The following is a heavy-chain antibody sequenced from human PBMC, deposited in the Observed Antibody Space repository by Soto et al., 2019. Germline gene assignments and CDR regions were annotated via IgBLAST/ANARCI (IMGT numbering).Heavy chain of an antibody. V-gene: IGHV3-73*01. D-gene: IGHD5-18*01. CDR3: TRSPPRGYSYGNYYYYYYMDV. J-gene: IGHJ6*03. CDR2: IRSKANSYAT. Sequence: GGSLRLSCAASGFTFSGSAMHWVRQASGKGLEWVGRIRSKANSYATAYAASVKGRFNISRDDSKNTAYLQMNSLKTEDTAVYYCTRSPPRGYSYGNYYYYYYMDVWGKGTTVTVS. CDR1: GFTFSGSA.